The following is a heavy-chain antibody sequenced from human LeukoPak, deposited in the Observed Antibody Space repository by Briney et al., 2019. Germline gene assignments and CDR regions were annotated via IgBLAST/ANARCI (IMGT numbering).Heavy chain of an antibody. D-gene: IGHD5-24*01. CDR3: AATPHRDGPLNS. CDR2: INQSGSI. CDR1: GVSFSAYY. Sequence: KPSETLSLTCAVYGVSFSAYYWSWIRQPPPHRLQWLVEINQSGSINYNPSLESRATMSVDASKNQLSLRLFSVTAADTAVYYCAATPHRDGPLNSWGQGTLVTVSS. J-gene: IGHJ4*02. V-gene: IGHV4-34*01.